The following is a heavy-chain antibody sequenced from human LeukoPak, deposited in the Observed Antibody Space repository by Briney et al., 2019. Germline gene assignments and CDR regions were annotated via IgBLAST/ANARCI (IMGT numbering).Heavy chain of an antibody. CDR3: AKFYDILTGYFDY. Sequence: GGSLTLSCAASRFPFSSYAMSWVRQSPGKGLEWVSAISGGNGNTYYAYYADSVRGRFTISRDSSKNTLYLQMNSLRAEDTAVYYCAKFYDILTGYFDYWGQGALVTVSS. CDR1: RFPFSSYA. CDR2: ISGGNGNTYYA. J-gene: IGHJ4*02. D-gene: IGHD3-9*01. V-gene: IGHV3-23*01.